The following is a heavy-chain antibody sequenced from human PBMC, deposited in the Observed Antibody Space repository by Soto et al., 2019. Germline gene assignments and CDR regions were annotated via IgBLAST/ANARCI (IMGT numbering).Heavy chain of an antibody. D-gene: IGHD5-12*01. V-gene: IGHV3-66*01. CDR3: ARALMYRGYNTPFFDS. CDR2: LYSGGNT. CDR1: GFTVSSNY. J-gene: IGHJ4*02. Sequence: EEQLVESGGGLVQPGGSLRLSCTASGFTVSSNYMNWVRQAPGKGLEWVSLLYSGGNTYYADSVQGRFTVSRENSKNTLYLQMNSLRVEDTAVYYCARALMYRGYNTPFFDSWGQGTLVTVSS.